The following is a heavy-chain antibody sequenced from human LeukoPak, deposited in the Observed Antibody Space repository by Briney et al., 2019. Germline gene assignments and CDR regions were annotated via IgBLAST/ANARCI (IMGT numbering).Heavy chain of an antibody. D-gene: IGHD6-19*01. CDR1: GFTFSSYA. J-gene: IGHJ5*02. Sequence: GGSLRLSCAASGFTFSSYAMSWVRQAPGKGLVWVARIKSDGTSANYADSVKGRFTISRDNAKNSLYLQMNSLRAEDTALYYCAKDIVRGSGWNWFDPWGQGTLVTVSS. CDR2: IKSDGTSA. CDR3: AKDIVRGSGWNWFDP. V-gene: IGHV3-74*01.